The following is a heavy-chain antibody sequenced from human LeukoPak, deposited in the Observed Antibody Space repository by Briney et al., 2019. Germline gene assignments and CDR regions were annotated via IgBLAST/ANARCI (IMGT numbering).Heavy chain of an antibody. CDR3: ARSTVTTPLDDY. Sequence: GGALRLSCAASGFTFSSYSMNWVRQAPGKGLEWVSSISSSSSYIYYADSVKGRFTISRDNAKNSLYLQMNSLRAEDTAVYYCARSTVTTPLDDYWGQGTLVTVSS. D-gene: IGHD4-17*01. CDR1: GFTFSSYS. V-gene: IGHV3-21*01. J-gene: IGHJ4*02. CDR2: ISSSSSYI.